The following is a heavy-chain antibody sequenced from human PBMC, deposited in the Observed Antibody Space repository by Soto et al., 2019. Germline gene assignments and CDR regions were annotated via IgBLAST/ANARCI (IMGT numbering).Heavy chain of an antibody. J-gene: IGHJ6*02. CDR2: IIPIFGTA. V-gene: IGHV1-69*13. Sequence: ASVKVSCKASGGTFSSYAISWVRQAPGQGLEWMGGIIPIFGTANYAQKFQGRVTITADDFTSTAYMELSSLRSEDTAVYYCARAPNYYYYYGMDVWGQGTTVTVSS. CDR3: ARAPNYYYYYGMDV. CDR1: GGTFSSYA.